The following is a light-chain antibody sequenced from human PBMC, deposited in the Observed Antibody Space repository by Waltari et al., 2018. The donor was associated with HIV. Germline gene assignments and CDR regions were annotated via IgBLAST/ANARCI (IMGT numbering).Light chain of an antibody. CDR3: CSYASTTDTYVV. V-gene: IGLV2-23*02. Sequence: QSALTQPASVSGSPGQSITISCTGTSSDVWSYNLVSWYQQHPGKAPKLIMYEVSKRPSGVSKRFSGSKSGSTASLTISGLQPEDEADYCCCSYASTTDTYVVFGGGTKLTVL. CDR1: SSDVWSYNL. J-gene: IGLJ2*01. CDR2: EVS.